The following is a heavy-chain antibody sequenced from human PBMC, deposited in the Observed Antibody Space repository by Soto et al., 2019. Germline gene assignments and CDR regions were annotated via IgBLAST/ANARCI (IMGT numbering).Heavy chain of an antibody. Sequence: SETLSLTCAVYGGSFSGYYWSWIRQPPGKGLEWIGEINHSGSINYNPSLKIRVTISVVTSKNQFSLKLSFVTAADTAVYYCASYDFWSGSGFDYWGQGTLVTVSS. D-gene: IGHD3-3*01. CDR1: GGSFSGYY. V-gene: IGHV4-34*01. J-gene: IGHJ4*02. CDR3: ASYDFWSGSGFDY. CDR2: INHSGSI.